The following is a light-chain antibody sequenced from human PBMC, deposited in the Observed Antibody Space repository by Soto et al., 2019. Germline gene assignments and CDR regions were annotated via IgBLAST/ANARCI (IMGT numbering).Light chain of an antibody. CDR3: QQQGRSWIT. CDR1: HSVSSTF. J-gene: IGKJ5*01. V-gene: IGKV3-20*01. Sequence: PVETATLTCSASHSVSSTFLAWYQQKPGQAPTLLIYDADTRATGIPDRFSGSGSGTDFTLTISRLEPEDFAVYYCQQQGRSWITFGQGTRLEIK. CDR2: DAD.